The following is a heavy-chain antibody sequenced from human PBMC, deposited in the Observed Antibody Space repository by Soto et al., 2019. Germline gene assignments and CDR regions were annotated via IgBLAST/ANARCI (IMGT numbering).Heavy chain of an antibody. CDR3: ARDSSGGYDSAYFDY. V-gene: IGHV4-59*01. CDR1: GGSISGYY. J-gene: IGHJ4*02. D-gene: IGHD5-12*01. Sequence: SETLSLTCTVSGGSISGYYWSWIRQPPGKGLEWIGYINYSGSTNYNPSLKSRVTISVDTSKNQISLNLSSVTAADTAVYYCARDSSGGYDSAYFDYWGQGTLVTV. CDR2: INYSGST.